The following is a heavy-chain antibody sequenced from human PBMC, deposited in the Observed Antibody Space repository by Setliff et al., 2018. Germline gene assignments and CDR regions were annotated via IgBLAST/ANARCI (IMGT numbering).Heavy chain of an antibody. Sequence: SETLSLTCTVSGGSISSGNYYWSWIRQPAGKGLEWIGHIQTSGTTNYNPSLKSRVTISVDTSKNQFSLKLSAVTAADTAVYYCARGYYMDVWGKGTTVTVSS. CDR1: GGSISSGNYY. CDR3: ARGYYMDV. V-gene: IGHV4-61*09. J-gene: IGHJ6*03. CDR2: IQTSGTT.